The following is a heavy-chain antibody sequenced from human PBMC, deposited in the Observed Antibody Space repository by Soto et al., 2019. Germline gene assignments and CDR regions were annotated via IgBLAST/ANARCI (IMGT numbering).Heavy chain of an antibody. D-gene: IGHD2-2*01. CDR3: ARVVILVPTASTHYYYHMGV. CDR1: GGTFSNYA. V-gene: IGHV1-69*01. J-gene: IGHJ6*02. Sequence: QVQLVQSGAEVRKPGSSVTVSCKASGGTFSNYAISWVRQAPGQGLEWMGGIIPIVGTGSYAQKFQGRVTITADEPTPTAYMELSSLRFEDTAVYYCARVVILVPTASTHYYYHMGVWGPGTTVTVSS. CDR2: IIPIVGTG.